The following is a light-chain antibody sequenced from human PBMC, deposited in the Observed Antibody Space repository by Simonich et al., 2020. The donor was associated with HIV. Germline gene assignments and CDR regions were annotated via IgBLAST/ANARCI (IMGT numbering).Light chain of an antibody. J-gene: IGLJ3*02. CDR2: EVS. CDR3: SSYTSYSIWV. V-gene: IGLV2-8*01. Sequence: QSALTQPPSASGSPGQSVTISCTGTSSDVGGYNYVSWYQQHPGNAPKLMIYEVSKRPSGVPDRFSGSKSGNTASLIISGLQAEDEADYYCSSYTSYSIWVFGGGTNLTVL. CDR1: SSDVGGYNY.